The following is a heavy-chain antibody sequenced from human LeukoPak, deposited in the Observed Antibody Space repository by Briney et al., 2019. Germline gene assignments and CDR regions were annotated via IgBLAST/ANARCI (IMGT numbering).Heavy chain of an antibody. D-gene: IGHD6-19*01. CDR3: AGVSESGWYYFDY. J-gene: IGHJ4*02. CDR2: ISFDGSYK. V-gene: IGHV3-30*03. Sequence: GGTLRLSCAASGFTFSTYAMHWVRQAPGKGLEWVAVISFDGSYKYYADSVKGRFSISRDNSKKTLYLQMSSLRDEDTAGYYCAGVSESGWYYFDYWGQGTLVTVSS. CDR1: GFTFSTYA.